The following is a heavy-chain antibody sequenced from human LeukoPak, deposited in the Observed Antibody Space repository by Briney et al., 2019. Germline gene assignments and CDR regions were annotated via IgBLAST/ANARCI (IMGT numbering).Heavy chain of an antibody. V-gene: IGHV4-34*01. J-gene: IGHJ4*02. CDR3: AGYYYDSSGYYRPFDY. D-gene: IGHD3-22*01. CDR1: GGSFSGYY. Sequence: SETLSLTCAVYGGSFSGYYWSWIRQPPGKGLEWIGEINHSGSTNYNPSPKSRVTISVDTSKNQFSLKLSSVTAADTAVYYCAGYYYDSSGYYRPFDYWGQGTLVTASS. CDR2: INHSGST.